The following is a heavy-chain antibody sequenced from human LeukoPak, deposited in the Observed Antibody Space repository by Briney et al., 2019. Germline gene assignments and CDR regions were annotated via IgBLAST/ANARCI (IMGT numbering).Heavy chain of an antibody. CDR1: GGSISSGGYS. CDR2: IYHSGST. J-gene: IGHJ3*02. V-gene: IGHV4-30-2*01. CDR3: ATSAMGSSWVNDAFDI. Sequence: SDTLSLTCAVSGGSISSGGYSWSWIRQPPGKSLEWIAYIYHSGSTYYNPSLKSRVTIAVDRSKNQFSLKLSSVTAADTAVYYCATSAMGSSWVNDAFDIWGQGTMVTVSS. D-gene: IGHD6-13*01.